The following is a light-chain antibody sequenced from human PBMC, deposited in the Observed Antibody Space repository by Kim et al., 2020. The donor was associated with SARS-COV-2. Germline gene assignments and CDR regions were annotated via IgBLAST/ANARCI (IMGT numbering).Light chain of an antibody. CDR1: SLRSYY. Sequence: LGQKARITCQGDSLRSYYASWYQQKPGQAPVLVIYGKNNRPSGIPDRFSGSSSGNTASLTITGAQAEDEADYYCNSRDSSGNHLEVFGGGTQLTVL. J-gene: IGLJ2*01. CDR3: NSRDSSGNHLEV. V-gene: IGLV3-19*01. CDR2: GKN.